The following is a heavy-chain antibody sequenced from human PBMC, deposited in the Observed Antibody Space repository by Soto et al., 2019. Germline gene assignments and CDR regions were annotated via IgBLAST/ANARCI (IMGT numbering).Heavy chain of an antibody. CDR2: MNPNSGNT. J-gene: IGHJ3*02. V-gene: IGHV1-8*01. CDR3: ASVLPYSYYYDSSGYYHDAFDI. Sequence: GASVKVSCKASGYTFTSYDINWVRQATGQGLEWMGWMNPNSGNTGYAQKFQGRVTMTRNTSISTAYMELSSLRSEDTAVYYCASVLPYSYYYDSSGYYHDAFDIWGQGTMVTVSS. D-gene: IGHD3-22*01. CDR1: GYTFTSYD.